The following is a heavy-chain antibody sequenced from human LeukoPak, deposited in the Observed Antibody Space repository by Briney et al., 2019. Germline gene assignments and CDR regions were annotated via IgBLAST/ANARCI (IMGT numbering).Heavy chain of an antibody. Sequence: SQTLSLTCAISGDSVSSNSAAWNWVRQSPSRGLEWLGRTYYRSKWYNDYAASVKSRIAVNPDTSKNQFSLQLNSVTPDDTAVYYCAKTRSGAMDSWGQGTLVTVSS. CDR1: GDSVSSNSAA. D-gene: IGHD1-26*01. CDR3: AKTRSGAMDS. J-gene: IGHJ4*02. V-gene: IGHV6-1*01. CDR2: TYYRSKWYN.